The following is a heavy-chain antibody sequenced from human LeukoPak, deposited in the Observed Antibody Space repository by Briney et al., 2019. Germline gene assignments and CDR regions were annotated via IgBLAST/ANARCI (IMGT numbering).Heavy chain of an antibody. D-gene: IGHD2-8*01. V-gene: IGHV3-23*01. CDR1: GFTFSSYA. J-gene: IGHJ4*02. CDR3: AKFCGDCTHGLCYCFDY. CDR2: MTSDGGGT. Sequence: GGSLRLSCAASGFTFSSYALSWVRQAPGKGLEWVSTMTSDGGGTYYADSVKGRFTISRDNSKNTLYLQMNSLRGEDTAVYLCAKFCGDCTHGLCYCFDYGGQGTLVPVSS.